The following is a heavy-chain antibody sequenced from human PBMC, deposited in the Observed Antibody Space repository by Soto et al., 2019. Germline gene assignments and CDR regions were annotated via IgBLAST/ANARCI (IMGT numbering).Heavy chain of an antibody. V-gene: IGHV1-18*01. CDR1: GYTFTSYG. Sequence: QVQLVQSGAEVKKPGASVKVSCKASGYTFTSYGISWVRQAPGQGLEWMGWISAYNGNTNYAQKLQGRVTIATDTTTSTAYMVLRSLRTDVTAVYYYAGSPYPVGIDYWGQGTLVTVSS. CDR2: ISAYNGNT. D-gene: IGHD2-15*01. CDR3: AGSPYPVGIDY. J-gene: IGHJ4*02.